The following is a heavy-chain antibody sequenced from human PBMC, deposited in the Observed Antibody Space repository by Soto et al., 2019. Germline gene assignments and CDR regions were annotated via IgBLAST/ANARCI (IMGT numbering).Heavy chain of an antibody. J-gene: IGHJ6*02. CDR3: VKDLGYSLFAMGGGMDV. CDR2: INIGGDTT. V-gene: IGHV3-23*01. Sequence: EVQLLESGGGLVQPGGSLRLSCGVSGFTFSNYAMSWVRQAPGKGLEWVSAINIGGDTTYYADSVKGRFTMSRDNSKNTLYLQMDRLRVEDTAIYYCVKDLGYSLFAMGGGMDVWGQGTTVTVSS. D-gene: IGHD3-3*02. CDR1: GFTFSNYA.